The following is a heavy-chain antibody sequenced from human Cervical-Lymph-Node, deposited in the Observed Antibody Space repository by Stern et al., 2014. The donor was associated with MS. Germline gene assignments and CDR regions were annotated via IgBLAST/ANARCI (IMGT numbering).Heavy chain of an antibody. J-gene: IGHJ4*02. Sequence: QVQLVESGAEVKKPGSSVKVSCKASGGTFSSYAISWVRQAPGQGLEWMGRIIPLLGIANCARKFQGRVTITADKSTSTADMDLSSLRAEDTAVYYCARGGGDSSGWYRYYFDYWGQGTLVTVSS. CDR1: GGTFSSYA. D-gene: IGHD6-19*01. CDR3: ARGGGDSSGWYRYYFDY. CDR2: IIPLLGIA. V-gene: IGHV1-69*09.